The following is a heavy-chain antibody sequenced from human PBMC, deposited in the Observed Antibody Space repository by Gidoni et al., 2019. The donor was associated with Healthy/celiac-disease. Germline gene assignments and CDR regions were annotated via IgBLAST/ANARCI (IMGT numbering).Heavy chain of an antibody. CDR1: GGTFSSYA. CDR2: IIPIFGTA. CDR3: ARGDSSSPDYYYYGMDV. Sequence: QVQLVQSEAEVKKPGSSVKVSCKASGGTFSSYAISWVRQAPGQGLEWMGGIIPIFGTANYAQKFQGRVTITADKSTSTAYMELSSLRSEDTAVYYCARGDSSSPDYYYYGMDVWGQGTTVTVSS. V-gene: IGHV1-69*06. D-gene: IGHD6-6*01. J-gene: IGHJ6*02.